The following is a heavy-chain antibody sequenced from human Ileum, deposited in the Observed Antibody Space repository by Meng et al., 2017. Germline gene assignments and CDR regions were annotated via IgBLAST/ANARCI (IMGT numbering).Heavy chain of an antibody. CDR3: ARGTGDIRVGFDY. D-gene: IGHD7-27*01. V-gene: IGHV4-4*02. CDR2: IHHSGST. J-gene: IGHJ4*02. CDR1: GASHIGVTW. Sequence: QVHLRESGPGLVIPVGTLPLSVTGSGASHIGVTWWTWVRQTPGKGLEWIGEIHHSGSTNSIPSLKSRVTLSVDKSKNQFSLSMSSVTAADTAVYYCARGTGDIRVGFDYWGQGTLVTVSS.